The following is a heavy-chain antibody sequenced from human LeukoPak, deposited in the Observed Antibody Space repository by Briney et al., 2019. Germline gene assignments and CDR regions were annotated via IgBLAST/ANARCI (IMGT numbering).Heavy chain of an antibody. CDR2: IYTSGST. J-gene: IGHJ5*02. CDR1: GGSISSGSYY. Sequence: SQTLSLTCTVSGGSISSGSYYWSWIRQPAGKGLEWIGRIYTSGSTNYNPSLKSRVTISVDTSKNQFSLKLSSVTAADTAVYYCASRLVRVDGFDPWGQGTLVTVSS. D-gene: IGHD3-10*01. CDR3: ASRLVRVDGFDP. V-gene: IGHV4-61*02.